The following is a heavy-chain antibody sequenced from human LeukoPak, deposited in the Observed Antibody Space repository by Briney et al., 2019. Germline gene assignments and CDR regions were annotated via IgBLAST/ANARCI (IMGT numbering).Heavy chain of an antibody. J-gene: IGHJ4*02. D-gene: IGHD6-19*01. CDR1: GFTFSDYA. CDR2: ISSGSSDI. V-gene: IGHV3-21*01. CDR3: ARDRSSGWVGFDY. Sequence: PGGSLRLSCAASGFTFSDYAMSCVRQAPGKGLEWVSAISSGSSDIYYADSVKGRFTISRDNAKNSLYLQMNSLRAEDTAVYYCARDRSSGWVGFDYWGQGTLVTVSS.